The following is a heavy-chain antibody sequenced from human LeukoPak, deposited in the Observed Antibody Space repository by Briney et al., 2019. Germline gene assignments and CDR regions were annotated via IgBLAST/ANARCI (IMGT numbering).Heavy chain of an antibody. V-gene: IGHV3-23*01. CDR3: ARDLNWGASDY. D-gene: IGHD7-27*01. J-gene: IGHJ4*02. CDR2: ISGSGGST. CDR1: GFTFSSYA. Sequence: KAGGSLRLSCAASGFTFSSYAMSWVRQAPGKGLEWVSAISGSGGSTYYADSVKGRFAISRDNTKNTLYSQMNSLRAEDTAVYYCARDLNWGASDYWGQGTLVTVSS.